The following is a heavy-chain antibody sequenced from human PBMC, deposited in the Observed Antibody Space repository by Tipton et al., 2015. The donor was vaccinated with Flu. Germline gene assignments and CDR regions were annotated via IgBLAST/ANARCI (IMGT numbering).Heavy chain of an antibody. CDR2: IYTSGTS. CDR1: GGSLSSFY. J-gene: IGHJ4*02. CDR3: ARASGSGTYVIFDY. V-gene: IGHV4-4*07. D-gene: IGHD3-10*01. Sequence: TLSLTCNVSGGSLSSFYWSWIRQPAGKGLEFIGRIYTSGTSNYNPSLKSRVAMSIDTSKSQFSLKLKSVTAADTAIYYCARASGSGTYVIFDYWGQGTLVTVSS.